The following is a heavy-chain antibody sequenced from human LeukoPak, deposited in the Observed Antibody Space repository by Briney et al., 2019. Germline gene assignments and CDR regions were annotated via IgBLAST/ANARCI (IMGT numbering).Heavy chain of an antibody. CDR2: MYYSGST. V-gene: IGHV4-39*01. J-gene: IGHJ5*02. CDR3: ERGRGEDYYDSSGRNWFDP. CDR1: GGSISSSSYY. Sequence: SETLSLTCTVSGGSISSSSYYWGWIRQPPGKGLEWIGSMYYSGSTYYNPSLKSRVTISVDTSKNQFYLKLSSVTAADTAVYSCERGRGEDYYDSSGRNWFDPWGQGHLVTVSS. D-gene: IGHD3-22*01.